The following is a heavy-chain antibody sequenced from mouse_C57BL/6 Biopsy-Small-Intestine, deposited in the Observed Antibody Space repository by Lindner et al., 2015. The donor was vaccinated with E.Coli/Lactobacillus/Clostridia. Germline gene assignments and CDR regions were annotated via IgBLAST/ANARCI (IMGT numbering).Heavy chain of an antibody. CDR1: GYTFTTYH. J-gene: IGHJ3*01. CDR2: INPSGGSA. Sequence: SVKVSCKASGYTFTTYHLHWFRQAPGQGLEWMGVINPSGGSATYVQKFQGRVTMTRDTSTYTVYMELSSLRSEDTAVYYCARVLVGGQGFFQHWGQGTLVSVS. D-gene: IGHD1-1*02. V-gene: IGHV1-64*01. CDR3: ARVLVGGQGFFQH.